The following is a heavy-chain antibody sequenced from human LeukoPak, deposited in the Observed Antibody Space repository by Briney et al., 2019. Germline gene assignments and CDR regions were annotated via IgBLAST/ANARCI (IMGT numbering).Heavy chain of an antibody. V-gene: IGHV4-34*01. CDR3: ARAPGRYFDY. Sequence: SETLSLTCTVSGGSISSYYWSWIRQPPGKGLEWIGEINHSGSTNYNPSLKSRVTISVDTSKNQFSLKLSSVTAADTAVYYCARAPGRYFDYWGQGTLVTVSS. D-gene: IGHD3-10*01. CDR1: GGSISSYY. CDR2: INHSGST. J-gene: IGHJ4*02.